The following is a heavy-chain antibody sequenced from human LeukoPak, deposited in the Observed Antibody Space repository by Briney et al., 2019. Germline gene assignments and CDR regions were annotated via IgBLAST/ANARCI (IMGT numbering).Heavy chain of an antibody. V-gene: IGHV1-2*06. CDR1: GYTFTGYH. CDR3: ARDYCSSTSCLFDY. J-gene: IGHJ4*02. CDR2: ITPNRGDT. D-gene: IGHD2-2*01. Sequence: ASVKVSCKASGYTFTGYHMHWVRLAPGQGLEWMGRITPNRGDTNYAQKFQGRVTMTRDTSISTAYMELSRLRSDDTAVYYCARDYCSSTSCLFDYWGQGTLVTVSS.